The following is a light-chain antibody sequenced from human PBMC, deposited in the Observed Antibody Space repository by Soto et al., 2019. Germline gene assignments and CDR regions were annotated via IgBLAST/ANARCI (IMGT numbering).Light chain of an antibody. CDR3: QQYGRSPPVK. J-gene: IGKJ1*01. CDR1: QTVSSSY. Sequence: EIVLTQSPGTLSLSPGERATLSCRASQTVSSSYLAWYQQKPGQAPRLLIYGASTRATGIPDRFSGSASWTDITVTSSRLQPEDFSLHYCQQYGRSPPVKFGQGPKVEIK. V-gene: IGKV3-20*01. CDR2: GAS.